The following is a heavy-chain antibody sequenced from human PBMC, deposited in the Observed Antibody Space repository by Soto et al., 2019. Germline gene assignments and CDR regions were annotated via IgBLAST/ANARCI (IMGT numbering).Heavy chain of an antibody. V-gene: IGHV3-48*02. CDR1: GFTFSSYS. CDR3: AGGLISLYGMDV. Sequence: PGGSLRLSCTASGFTFSSYSMDWVRQAPGKGLEWVSYISSSSSTIYYADSVKGRFTISRDNAKNSLYLQMNSLRDEDTAVYYCAGGLISLYGMDVWGQGTTVTVS. CDR2: ISSSSSTI. J-gene: IGHJ6*02. D-gene: IGHD2-8*01.